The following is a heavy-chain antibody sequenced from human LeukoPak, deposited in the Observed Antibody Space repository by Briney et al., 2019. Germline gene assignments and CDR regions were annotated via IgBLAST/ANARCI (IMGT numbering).Heavy chain of an antibody. V-gene: IGHV3-7*01. CDR1: GFTFSRSW. CDR2: IKEDGSQT. J-gene: IGHJ4*02. Sequence: GGSLRLSCVASGFTFSRSWMDWVRQAPGKGLEWVANIKEDGSQTYYVDSAKGRFTISRDNAKDSLYLQMDSLRVEDTAIYYCAKSLDYWGRGTLVTVSS. CDR3: AKSLDY.